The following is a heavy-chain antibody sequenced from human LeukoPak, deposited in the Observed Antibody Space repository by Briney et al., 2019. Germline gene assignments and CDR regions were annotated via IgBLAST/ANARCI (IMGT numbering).Heavy chain of an antibody. CDR2: INHSGGT. CDR1: GGSFSDYY. V-gene: IGHV4-34*01. CDR3: ARDRVVGAGLFDY. Sequence: SETLSLTCAVYGGSFSDYYWSWIRQSPGKGLEWIGEINHSGGTNYNPSLKSRVTISVDRSKNQFSLKRSSVTAADTAVYYCARDRVVGAGLFDYWGQGTLVTVSS. D-gene: IGHD1-26*01. J-gene: IGHJ4*02.